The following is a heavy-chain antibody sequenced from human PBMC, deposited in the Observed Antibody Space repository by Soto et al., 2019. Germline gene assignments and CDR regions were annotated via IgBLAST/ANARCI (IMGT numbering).Heavy chain of an antibody. V-gene: IGHV1-46*01. CDR2: IFPNGDRT. J-gene: IGHJ3*02. CDR1: GYIFTNFY. CDR3: AREALSTGAFDI. D-gene: IGHD2-8*02. Sequence: QVQLGQSGAELKKPGASVKISCKSSGYIFTNFYLHWVRQAPGQGLEWMGVIFPNGDRTSYAQSFQGRVTMTRDTSTSTDQMELSSLTCEDTAVYFCAREALSTGAFDIWGQGTMVTVSS.